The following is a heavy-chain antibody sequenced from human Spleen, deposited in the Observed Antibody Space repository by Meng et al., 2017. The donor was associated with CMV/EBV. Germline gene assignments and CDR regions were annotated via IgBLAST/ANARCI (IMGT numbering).Heavy chain of an antibody. CDR3: ATTVTTWEEY. Sequence: GESLKISCAASGFTFSSYWMSWVRQAPGKGLEWVANIKQDGSEKYYVDSVKGRFTISRDNAKNSLYLQMNSLRAEDTAMYYCATTVTTWEEYWGQGTLVTVSS. CDR1: GFTFSSYW. D-gene: IGHD4-11*01. J-gene: IGHJ4*02. CDR2: IKQDGSEK. V-gene: IGHV3-7*01.